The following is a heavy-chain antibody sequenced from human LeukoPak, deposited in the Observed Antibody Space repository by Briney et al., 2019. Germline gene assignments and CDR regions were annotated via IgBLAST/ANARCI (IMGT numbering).Heavy chain of an antibody. CDR1: GYTFTSYG. J-gene: IGHJ3*02. Sequence: ASVKVSCKASGYTFTSYGISWVRQAPGQGLEWMGRIIPILGIANYAQKFQGRVTITADKSTSTAYMELSSLRSEDTAVYYCAAPWISDAFDIWGQGTMVTVSS. V-gene: IGHV1-69*04. CDR2: IIPILGIA. D-gene: IGHD5-12*01. CDR3: AAPWISDAFDI.